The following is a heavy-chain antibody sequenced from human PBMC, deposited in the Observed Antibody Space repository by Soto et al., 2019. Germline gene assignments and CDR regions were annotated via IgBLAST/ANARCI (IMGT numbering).Heavy chain of an antibody. CDR2: INPNSGGT. CDR1: GYTFTGYY. CDR3: AREEKGDSSGYYYY. J-gene: IGHJ4*02. V-gene: IGHV1-2*02. Sequence: ASVKVSCKASGYTFTGYYMHWVRQAPGQGLEWMGWINPNSGGTNYAQKFQGRVTMTRDTSISTAYMELSRLRSDDTAVYYCAREEKGDSSGYYYYWGQGTLVTVSS. D-gene: IGHD3-22*01.